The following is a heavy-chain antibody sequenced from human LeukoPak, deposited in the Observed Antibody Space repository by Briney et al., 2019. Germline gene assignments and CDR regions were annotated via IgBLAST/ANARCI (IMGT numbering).Heavy chain of an antibody. CDR2: ISGDERST. D-gene: IGHD3-9*01. V-gene: IGHV3-74*01. Sequence: GGSLRLSCAASGFTFSSFWMHWVRQAPGKGLVWVSRISGDERSTAYADSVKGRFTISRDNAKNTLYLQMNSLGAEDTAVYYCAKDLYLTGYSFDYWGQGTLVTVSS. CDR3: AKDLYLTGYSFDY. CDR1: GFTFSSFW. J-gene: IGHJ4*02.